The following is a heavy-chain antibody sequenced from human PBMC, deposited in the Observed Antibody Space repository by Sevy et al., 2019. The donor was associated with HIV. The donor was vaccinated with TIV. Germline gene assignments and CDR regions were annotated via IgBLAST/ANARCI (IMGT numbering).Heavy chain of an antibody. V-gene: IGHV3-23*01. CDR1: GFTFSSYA. D-gene: IGHD3-22*01. CDR2: ISGSGGTT. J-gene: IGHJ4*02. Sequence: GGSLRLSCAASGFTFSSYAMSWVRQAPGKGLEWVSAISGSGGTTYYADSVKGRFTISRDNSKNSLYLQMNSLRAEDTAVYYCAKSSGFSRTAPDLLFDYWGQGTLVTFSS. CDR3: AKSSGFSRTAPDLLFDY.